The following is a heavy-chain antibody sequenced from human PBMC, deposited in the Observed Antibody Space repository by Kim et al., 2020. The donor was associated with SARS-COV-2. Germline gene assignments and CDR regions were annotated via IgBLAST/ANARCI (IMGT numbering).Heavy chain of an antibody. CDR2: IYYSGST. CDR3: AREPGYDILTGYYRSYYFDY. D-gene: IGHD3-9*01. Sequence: SETLSLTCTVSGGSISSGGYYWSWIRQHPGKGLEWIGYIYYSGSTYYNPSLKSRVTISVDTSKNQFSLKLSSVTAADTAVYYCAREPGYDILTGYYRSYYFDYWGQGTLVTVSS. V-gene: IGHV4-31*03. CDR1: GGSISSGGYY. J-gene: IGHJ4*02.